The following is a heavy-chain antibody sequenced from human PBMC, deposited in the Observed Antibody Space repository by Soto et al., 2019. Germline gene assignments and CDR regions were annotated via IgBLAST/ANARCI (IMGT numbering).Heavy chain of an antibody. CDR2: ISESGHHT. Sequence: DVQLLESGGGLVEPGGSLTLSCAASGFPSSTYALNWVRQAPGKGPEWVSTISESGHHTHYADSVKGRFTISRDKSKNTLTLQMNSLRVDDTAIYYSTKRDGCGGGACYTGTYYYFDVWGRGTLVTVSS. CDR3: TKRDGCGGGACYTGTYYYFDV. J-gene: IGHJ2*01. D-gene: IGHD3-16*02. CDR1: GFPSSTYA. V-gene: IGHV3-23*01.